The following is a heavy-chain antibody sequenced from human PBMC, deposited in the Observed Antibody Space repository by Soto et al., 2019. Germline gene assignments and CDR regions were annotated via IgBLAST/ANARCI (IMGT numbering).Heavy chain of an antibody. Sequence: GGSLRLSCAASGFTFSSYWMSWVRQAPGKGLELVANIKQDGSEKYYVDSVKGRFTISRDNAKNSLYLQMNSLRAEDTAVYYCARDLHYYDSGGYYGYWGQGTLVTVSS. CDR2: IKQDGSEK. CDR1: GFTFSSYW. V-gene: IGHV3-7*01. J-gene: IGHJ4*02. D-gene: IGHD3-22*01. CDR3: ARDLHYYDSGGYYGY.